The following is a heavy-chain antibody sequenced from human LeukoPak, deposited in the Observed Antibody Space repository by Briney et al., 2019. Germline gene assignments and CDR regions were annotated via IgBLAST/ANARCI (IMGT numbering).Heavy chain of an antibody. CDR1: GYTFTTYG. CDR3: ARETYSNILTGTDY. J-gene: IGHJ4*02. CDR2: ISAYDDNI. D-gene: IGHD3-9*01. V-gene: IGHV1-18*01. Sequence: ASVKVSCKASGYTFTTYGLSWVRQAPGQGLEWLGWISAYDDNIKYAQSLQGRLTLTIDTSTSTAYMELRSLTSDDTAVYYCARETYSNILTGTDYWGPGTLVTVSS.